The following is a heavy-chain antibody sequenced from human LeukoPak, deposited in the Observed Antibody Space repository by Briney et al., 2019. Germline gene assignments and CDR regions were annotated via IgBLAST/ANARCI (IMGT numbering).Heavy chain of an antibody. V-gene: IGHV1-69*04. J-gene: IGHJ4*02. Sequence: ASVKVSCKASGGTFSSYAISWVRQAPGQGLERMGRIIPILGIANYAQKFQGRVTITADKSTSTAYMELSSLRSEDTAVYYCARDVVPYYDFWSGYSIHFDYWGQGTLVTVSS. D-gene: IGHD3-3*01. CDR3: ARDVVPYYDFWSGYSIHFDY. CDR1: GGTFSSYA. CDR2: IIPILGIA.